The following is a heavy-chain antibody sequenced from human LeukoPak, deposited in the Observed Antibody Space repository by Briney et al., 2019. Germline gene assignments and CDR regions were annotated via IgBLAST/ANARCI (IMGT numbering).Heavy chain of an antibody. CDR1: GGTFSSYA. J-gene: IGHJ4*02. CDR3: AIYIVATIIGLNY. V-gene: IGHV1-2*02. Sequence: ASVKVSCKASGGTFSSYAISWVRQAPGQGLEWMGWINPNSGGTNYAQKFQGRVTMTRDTSISTAYMELSRLRSDDTAVYYCAIYIVATIIGLNYWGQGTLVTVSS. D-gene: IGHD5-12*01. CDR2: INPNSGGT.